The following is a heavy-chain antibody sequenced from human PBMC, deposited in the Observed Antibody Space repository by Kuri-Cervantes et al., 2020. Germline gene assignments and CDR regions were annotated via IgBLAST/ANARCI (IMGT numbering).Heavy chain of an antibody. CDR3: ARDTRIGVVGADLFDH. D-gene: IGHD2-15*01. J-gene: IGHJ4*02. Sequence: ESLKISCTVSGGSISSYYWSWIRQPAGKGLEWIGYIYYSGSTNYNPSLKSRVTISVDTSKNQFSLKLSSVTAADTAVYYCARDTRIGVVGADLFDHWGQGTLVTVSS. CDR2: IYYSGST. CDR1: GGSISSYY. V-gene: IGHV4-59*01.